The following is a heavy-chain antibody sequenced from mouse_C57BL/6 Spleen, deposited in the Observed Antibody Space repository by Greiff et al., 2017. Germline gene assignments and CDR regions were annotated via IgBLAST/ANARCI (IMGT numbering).Heavy chain of an antibody. CDR2: IDPSDSET. J-gene: IGHJ4*01. Sequence: VQLQQSGAELVRPGSSVKLSCKASGYTFTSYWMHWVKQRPIQGLEWIGNIDPSDSETHYNQKFKDKATLTVDKSSSTAYMQLSSLTSEDSAVYYCARDAPGAMDYWGQGTSVTVSS. CDR1: GYTFTSYW. V-gene: IGHV1-52*01. CDR3: ARDAPGAMDY.